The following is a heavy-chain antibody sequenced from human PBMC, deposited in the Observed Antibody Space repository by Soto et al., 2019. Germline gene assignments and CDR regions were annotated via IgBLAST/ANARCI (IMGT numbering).Heavy chain of an antibody. J-gene: IGHJ4*02. CDR1: GFILGTYG. CDR3: AKNGPRSHYSSSSTDLDY. CDR2: VSGSGDNT. D-gene: IGHD6-6*01. V-gene: IGHV3-23*01. Sequence: EVQLLESGGGLVQPGGSLRLSCAASGFILGTYGMSWVRQAPGKGLEWVSAVSGSGDNTYYADSVKGRFTISRDNSRNTIYLQMNSLRAEDTAVYYSAKNGPRSHYSSSSTDLDYWGLGTLVTVSS.